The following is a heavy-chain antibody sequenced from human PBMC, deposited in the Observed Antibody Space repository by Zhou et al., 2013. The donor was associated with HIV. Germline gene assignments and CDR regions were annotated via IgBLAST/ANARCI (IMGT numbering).Heavy chain of an antibody. Sequence: QVQLVQSGADVKKPGASVTVSCRVSGFTLSDLSIHWVRQSPGRGPEWMGRFESDYDAAIFAPDFQGRIAMAGDKSTDTAYMELRGLTSEDTALYYCASDRQLHERLENVLYTWGPRATVVVSS. J-gene: IGHJ6*01. CDR3: ASDRQLHERLENVLYT. V-gene: IGHV1-24*01. CDR2: FESDYDAA. D-gene: IGHD1-7*01. CDR1: GFTLSDLS.